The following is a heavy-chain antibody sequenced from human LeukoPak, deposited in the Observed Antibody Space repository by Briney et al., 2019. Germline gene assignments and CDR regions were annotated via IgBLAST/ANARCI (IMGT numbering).Heavy chain of an antibody. CDR3: ARPWADYYDSSGSRWYFDL. CDR1: GGSISSYY. D-gene: IGHD3-22*01. V-gene: IGHV4-59*08. Sequence: SETLSLTCTVSGGSISSYYWSWIRQPPGKGLEWIGYIYCSGSTNYNPSLKSRVTISVDTSKNQFSLKLSSVTAAGTAVYYCARPWADYYDSSGSRWYFDLWGRGTLVTVSS. CDR2: IYCSGST. J-gene: IGHJ2*01.